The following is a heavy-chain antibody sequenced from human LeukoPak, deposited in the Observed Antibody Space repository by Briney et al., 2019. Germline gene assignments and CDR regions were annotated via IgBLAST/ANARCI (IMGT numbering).Heavy chain of an antibody. CDR1: GGTFSSYA. D-gene: IGHD6-13*01. J-gene: IGHJ6*03. Sequence: SVKVSCKASGGTFSSYAISWVRQAPGQGLEWMGGIIPIFGTANYAQKFQGRVTITTDESTSTAYMELSSLRSEDTAVYYCARGGRYSSSWYPGTRYYYYYYMDVWGKGTTVTVSS. V-gene: IGHV1-69*05. CDR2: IIPIFGTA. CDR3: ARGGRYSSSWYPGTRYYYYYYMDV.